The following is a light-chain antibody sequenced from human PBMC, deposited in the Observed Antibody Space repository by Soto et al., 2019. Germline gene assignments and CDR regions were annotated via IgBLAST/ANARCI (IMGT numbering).Light chain of an antibody. J-gene: IGLJ2*01. V-gene: IGLV1-40*01. CDR2: GNS. Sequence: QSVLTQPPSVSGAPGQRVTISCTGSSSNIGAGYDVHWYQQLPGRAPKLLIYGNSNRPSGVPDRFSGSKSGTSASLAITGLQAEDEADYYCQSYDSSLSGVVFGGGTKLTLL. CDR1: SSNIGAGYD. CDR3: QSYDSSLSGVV.